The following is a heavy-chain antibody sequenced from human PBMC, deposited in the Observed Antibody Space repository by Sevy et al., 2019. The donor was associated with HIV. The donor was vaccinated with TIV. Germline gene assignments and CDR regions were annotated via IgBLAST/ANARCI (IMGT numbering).Heavy chain of an antibody. CDR1: GFTFSSYA. Sequence: GGSLRLSCAASGFTFSSYAMSWVRQAPGKGLEWVSAISGSGGSTYYADSVKGRFTISRDNSKNTLYLQMNSLRAEDTAVYYWAKGAKGIAVAPWAFDIWGQGTMVTVSS. J-gene: IGHJ3*02. CDR2: ISGSGGST. CDR3: AKGAKGIAVAPWAFDI. D-gene: IGHD6-19*01. V-gene: IGHV3-23*01.